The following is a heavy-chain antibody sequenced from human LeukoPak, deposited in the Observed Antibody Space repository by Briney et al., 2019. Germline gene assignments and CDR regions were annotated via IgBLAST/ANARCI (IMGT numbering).Heavy chain of an antibody. V-gene: IGHV3-9*01. CDR2: ISWNSGSI. Sequence: GGSLRLSCAASGFIFDDYAMHWVRHAPGKGLEWVSGISWNSGSIGYADSVKGRFTISRDNAKNSLYLQMNSLRAEDTALYYCAKDKAYYYDSSGHSACFDYWGQGTLVTVSS. D-gene: IGHD3-22*01. CDR3: AKDKAYYYDSSGHSACFDY. J-gene: IGHJ4*02. CDR1: GFIFDDYA.